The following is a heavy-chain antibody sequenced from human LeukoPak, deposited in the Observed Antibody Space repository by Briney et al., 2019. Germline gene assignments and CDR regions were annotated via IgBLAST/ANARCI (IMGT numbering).Heavy chain of an antibody. CDR3: ARGGGYDTTYYYYYGMDV. Sequence: PGGSLRLSCAASGFTFSSYAMHWVRQAPGKGLEWVAVISYDGSNKYYADSVKGRFTISRDNSKNTLYLQINSLRAEDTAVYYCARGGGYDTTYYYYYGMDVWGQGTTVTVSS. CDR1: GFTFSSYA. D-gene: IGHD5-12*01. V-gene: IGHV3-30-3*01. J-gene: IGHJ6*02. CDR2: ISYDGSNK.